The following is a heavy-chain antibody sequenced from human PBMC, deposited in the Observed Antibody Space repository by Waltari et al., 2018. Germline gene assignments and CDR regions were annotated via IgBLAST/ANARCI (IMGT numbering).Heavy chain of an antibody. CDR3: ARDGLGSSHDY. D-gene: IGHD6-6*01. Sequence: QVQLVESGGGVVQPGRSLRLSCAASGFTFSSYAMHWVRQAPGKGLEWVAVISYDGSNKYYADSVKGRFTISRDNSKNTLYLQMNSLRAEDTAVYYCARDGLGSSHDYWGQGTLVTVSS. CDR2: ISYDGSNK. V-gene: IGHV3-30*01. CDR1: GFTFSSYA. J-gene: IGHJ4*02.